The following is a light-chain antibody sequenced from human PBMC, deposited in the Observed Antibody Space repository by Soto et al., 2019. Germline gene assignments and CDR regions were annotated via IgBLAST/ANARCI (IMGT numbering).Light chain of an antibody. J-gene: IGKJ1*01. CDR3: QQYDSTPLT. Sequence: EIVLTQSPGTLSLSPGERATLSCRASQSVTSSYLAWYQQKPGQAPRLLIYGASSRATGIPDRFSGSGSGPDFTLTISRLEPEDFAVYYCQQYDSTPLTFGQGTKVDIK. V-gene: IGKV3-20*01. CDR1: QSVTSSY. CDR2: GAS.